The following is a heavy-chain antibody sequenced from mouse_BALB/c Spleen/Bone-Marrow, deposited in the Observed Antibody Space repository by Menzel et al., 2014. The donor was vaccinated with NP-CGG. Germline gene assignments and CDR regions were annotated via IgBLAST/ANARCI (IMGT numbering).Heavy chain of an antibody. J-gene: IGHJ1*01. CDR1: GFSITSGCY. V-gene: IGHV3-6*02. D-gene: IGHD1-1*01. Sequence: EVQLQQSGPGLMKPSQSLSLTCSVTGFSITSGCYWNWIRQFPGHTLEWMGYITFDGSYDYNPSLKNRISITRDTSNNQCFLKLNPVTAEDTASYYCARALGIYVWYFDVWGAGTTVTVSS. CDR3: ARALGIYVWYFDV. CDR2: ITFDGSY.